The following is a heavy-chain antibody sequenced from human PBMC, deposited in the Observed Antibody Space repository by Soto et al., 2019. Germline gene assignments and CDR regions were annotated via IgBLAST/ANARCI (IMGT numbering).Heavy chain of an antibody. CDR2: IKSKTDGGTT. CDR3: TTVRVPAAMMRGYYYYMDV. CDR1: GFTFSNAW. D-gene: IGHD2-2*01. V-gene: IGHV3-15*01. J-gene: IGHJ6*03. Sequence: GGSLRLSCAASGFTFSNAWMSWVRQAPGKGLEWVGRIKSKTDGGTTDYAAPVKGRFTISRDDSKNTLYLQMNSLKTEDTAVYYCTTVRVPAAMMRGYYYYMDVWGKGTTVTVSS.